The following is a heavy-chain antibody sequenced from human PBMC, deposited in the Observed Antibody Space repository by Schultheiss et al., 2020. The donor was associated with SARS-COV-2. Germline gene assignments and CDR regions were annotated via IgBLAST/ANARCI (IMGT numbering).Heavy chain of an antibody. V-gene: IGHV3-66*01. CDR2: IYSGGST. Sequence: GGSLRLSCAASGFTFSSYSMHWVRQAPGKGLEWVSVIYSGGSTYYADSVKGRFTISRDNSKNTLYLQMNSLRAEDTAVYYCARDRCSNTNCYFDSWGQGTLVTVSS. J-gene: IGHJ4*02. CDR3: ARDRCSNTNCYFDS. D-gene: IGHD2-2*01. CDR1: GFTFSSYS.